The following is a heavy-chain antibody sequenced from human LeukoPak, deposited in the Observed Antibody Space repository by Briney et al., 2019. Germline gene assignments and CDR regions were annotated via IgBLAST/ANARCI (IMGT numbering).Heavy chain of an antibody. V-gene: IGHV1-2*06. CDR1: GFTFTGYY. J-gene: IGHJ4*02. D-gene: IGHD4-17*01. CDR3: ARGKHYGDFDY. Sequence: ASVKVSCKASGFTFTGYYMHWVRQAPGQGLEWMGRINPRSGDTNYAQKFLGRVTMTRDTSISTAYMELSRLRSDDTAVYYCARGKHYGDFDYWGQGTLVTVSS. CDR2: INPRSGDT.